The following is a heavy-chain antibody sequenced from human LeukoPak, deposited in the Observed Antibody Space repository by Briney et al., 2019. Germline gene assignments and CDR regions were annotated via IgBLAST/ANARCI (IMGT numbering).Heavy chain of an antibody. D-gene: IGHD2-2*02. CDR2: ISAYNGNT. Sequence: ASVKVSCKASGYTFTSYGISWVRQAPGQGLEWMGWISAYNGNTNYAQKRQGRVTMTTDTSTSTAYMELRSLRSDDTAVYYCARDRESDIVVVPAAIRWFDPWGQGTLVTVSS. J-gene: IGHJ5*02. CDR1: GYTFTSYG. V-gene: IGHV1-18*01. CDR3: ARDRESDIVVVPAAIRWFDP.